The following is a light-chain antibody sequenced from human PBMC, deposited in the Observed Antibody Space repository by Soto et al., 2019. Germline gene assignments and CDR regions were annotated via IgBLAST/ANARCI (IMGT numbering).Light chain of an antibody. CDR1: QTIYTW. CDR3: QQYSAKWA. V-gene: IGKV1-5*01. J-gene: IGKJ1*01. Sequence: DIQMTQSPSTLSTSVGDRVTITCGASQTIYTWLAWYQQKPGRAPKLLIYDASTLESWVQSRFSGSGSGTEFTLTTSSLQPDDFATYYCQQYSAKWAFGQGTKVDIK. CDR2: DAS.